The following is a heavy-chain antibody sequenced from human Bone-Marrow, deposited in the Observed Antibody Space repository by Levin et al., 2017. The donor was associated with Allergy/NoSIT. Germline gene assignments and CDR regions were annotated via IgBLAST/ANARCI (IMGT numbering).Heavy chain of an antibody. CDR1: GFTISNYA. Sequence: PGESLKISCAASGFTISNYAMSWVRQAPGKGLQWVSTIGTSGKTYYTDSVKGRFAISRDNSSNTLYLQMNSLRLEDTAVYYCAKDFYGSYDYWGQGTLVPVSS. CDR2: IGTSGKT. CDR3: AKDFYGSYDY. J-gene: IGHJ4*02. V-gene: IGHV3-23*01. D-gene: IGHD6-19*01.